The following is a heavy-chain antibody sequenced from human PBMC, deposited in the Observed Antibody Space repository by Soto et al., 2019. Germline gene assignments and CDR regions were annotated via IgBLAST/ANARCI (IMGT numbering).Heavy chain of an antibody. CDR1: GFTFSRYW. V-gene: IGHV3-74*01. CDR3: ARFGFVGEGDF. Sequence: EVQLAESGGGLIQPGGSLRLSCATSGFTFSRYWIHWVRQAPGEGLVWVSRISGDGVHTDYAESVKGRFTVSRDIAKSTGHLQMNNLRAEDTAIYYCARFGFVGEGDFWGQGILVTVSS. J-gene: IGHJ4*02. D-gene: IGHD3-16*01. CDR2: ISGDGVHT.